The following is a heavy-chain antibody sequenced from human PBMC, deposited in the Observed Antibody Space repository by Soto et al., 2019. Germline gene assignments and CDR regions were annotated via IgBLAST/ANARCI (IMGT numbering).Heavy chain of an antibody. CDR3: ARHGLGYCSGGSCYYYYYYGMDV. J-gene: IGHJ6*02. D-gene: IGHD2-15*01. CDR1: GGSINSYY. V-gene: IGHV4-59*08. CDR2: IYYSGST. Sequence: QVQLQESGPGLVKPSETLSLTCTVSGGSINSYYWSWIRQPPGKGLEWIGYIYYSGSTNYNPSLKSRVTISVDTSKNQFSLKLSSVTAADTAVYYCARHGLGYCSGGSCYYYYYYGMDVWGQGTTVTVSS.